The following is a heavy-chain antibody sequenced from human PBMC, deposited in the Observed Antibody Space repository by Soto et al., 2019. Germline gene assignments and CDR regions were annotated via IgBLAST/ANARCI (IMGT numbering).Heavy chain of an antibody. Sequence: GEALKISCQGSGYSFTTYWIAWVRQMPGKGLEWVGIIYPGDSETRYSPSFQGQVTISADKSISTAYLRWSSLKASDTAIYYCAIAMYYFGSGSYGGMDVWGQGTTVTVSS. J-gene: IGHJ6*02. D-gene: IGHD3-10*01. V-gene: IGHV5-51*01. CDR2: IYPGDSET. CDR3: AIAMYYFGSGSYGGMDV. CDR1: GYSFTTYW.